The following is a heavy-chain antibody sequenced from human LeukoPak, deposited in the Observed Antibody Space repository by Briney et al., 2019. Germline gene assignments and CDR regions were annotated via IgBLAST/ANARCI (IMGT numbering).Heavy chain of an antibody. D-gene: IGHD1-26*01. CDR3: ARGKCTGKSGGYW. V-gene: IGHV4-4*07. CDR1: CGCMSSFF. CDR2: IYNSGCT. J-gene: IGHJ2*01. Sequence: ETLSLTCSVSCGCMSSFFWRWIPQPPGKGLEWIGRIYNSGCTNYNPSLKSRVTMSVDTSKNQFSLKLSSVTAADTAVYYCARGKCTGKSGGYW.